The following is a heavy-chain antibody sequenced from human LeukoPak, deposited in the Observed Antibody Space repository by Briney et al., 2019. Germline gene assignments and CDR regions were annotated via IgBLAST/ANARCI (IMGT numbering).Heavy chain of an antibody. D-gene: IGHD2-2*01. J-gene: IGHJ4*02. CDR2: IWSDGSNK. V-gene: IGHV3-33*01. CDR1: GFTFSGYG. Sequence: GGSLRLSCAASGFTFSGYGMHWVRQAPGKGLEWVTVIWSDGSNKYYADSVKGRFTISRDNSKNTLYLQMNSLRAEGTAVYYCARREPLGCSGSSCFAGPVDYWGQGTLVPVSS. CDR3: ARREPLGCSGSSCFAGPVDY.